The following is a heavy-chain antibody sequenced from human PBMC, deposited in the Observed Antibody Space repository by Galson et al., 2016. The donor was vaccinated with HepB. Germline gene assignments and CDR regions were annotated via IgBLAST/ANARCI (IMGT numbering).Heavy chain of an antibody. J-gene: IGHJ5*02. V-gene: IGHV1-69*06. CDR1: GGTFSSYA. D-gene: IGHD3-3*01. CDR3: ARTRTVFGVVITGGWFDP. CDR2: IIPIFGTA. Sequence: SVKVSCKASGGTFSSYAISWVRQAPGQGLEWMGGIIPIFGTANYAQKFQGRVTITADKSTSTAYMELSSLRSEDTAVYYCARTRTVFGVVITGGWFDPWGQGTLATVSS.